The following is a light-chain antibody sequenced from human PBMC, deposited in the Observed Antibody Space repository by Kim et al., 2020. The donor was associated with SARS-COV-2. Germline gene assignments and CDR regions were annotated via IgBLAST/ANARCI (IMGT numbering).Light chain of an antibody. V-gene: IGLV3-1*01. CDR1: KLGDEY. Sequence: SSELTQPPSVSVSPGQTASITCSGDKLGDEYACWYQQKPGQSPVLVIYQDSKRPSGIPERFSGSNSGNTATLTISGTQAMDEADYYCQAWDSSTWVFGGG. CDR2: QDS. CDR3: QAWDSSTWV. J-gene: IGLJ3*02.